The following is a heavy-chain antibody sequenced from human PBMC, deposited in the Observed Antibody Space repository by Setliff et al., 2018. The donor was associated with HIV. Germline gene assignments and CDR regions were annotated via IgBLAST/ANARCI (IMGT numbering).Heavy chain of an antibody. D-gene: IGHD3-16*01. Sequence: PSETLSLTCAVSGGSLSDYYWSWIRQPPGKGLEWIGEISRSGSTNDNPSLTSRVTMSMDTSKKQFSLKLRFVTAADTAVYYCAKVFLFGIDVFGIWGQGTMVTVSS. CDR1: GGSLSDYY. V-gene: IGHV4-34*10. J-gene: IGHJ3*02. CDR2: ISRSGST. CDR3: AKVFLFGIDVFGI.